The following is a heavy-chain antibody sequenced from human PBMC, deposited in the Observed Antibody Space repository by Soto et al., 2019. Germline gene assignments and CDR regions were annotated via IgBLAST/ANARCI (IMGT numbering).Heavy chain of an antibody. Sequence: SETLSLTCTVSGDSISSNSYYWTWIRQPPGKGLEWIGYIYYSGSTNYNPSLKSRVTISVDTSKNQFSLKLSSVTAADTAVYYCARDSTYDSSGYYYSEYFQHWGQGTLVTVSS. CDR3: ARDSTYDSSGYYYSEYFQH. D-gene: IGHD3-22*01. V-gene: IGHV4-61*01. CDR2: IYYSGST. J-gene: IGHJ1*01. CDR1: GDSISSNSYY.